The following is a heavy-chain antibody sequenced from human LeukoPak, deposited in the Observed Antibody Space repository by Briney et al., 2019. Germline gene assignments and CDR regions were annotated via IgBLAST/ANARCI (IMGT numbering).Heavy chain of an antibody. CDR1: GGSISSYY. CDR3: ARESLVPAAMVMDY. Sequence: SETLSLTCTVSGGSISSYYWSWIRQPAGKGLEWIGRIYTSGSTNYNPSLKSRDTMSVDTSKNQFSLKLSSVTAADTAVYYCARESLVPAAMVMDYWGQGTLVTVSS. V-gene: IGHV4-4*07. J-gene: IGHJ4*02. D-gene: IGHD2-2*01. CDR2: IYTSGST.